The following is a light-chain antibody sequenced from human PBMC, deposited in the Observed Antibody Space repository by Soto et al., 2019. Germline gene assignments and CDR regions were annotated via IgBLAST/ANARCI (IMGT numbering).Light chain of an antibody. Sequence: DIHMTQSPSTLSASIGYRFTITCRASQGISSYLEWYQQKPGKAPKLLIQAASTLHSGVPSRFSGSGSGTEFTLTISSLQPEDFETYYCQQLSTYPLSFGGGTKVDIK. CDR1: QGISSY. J-gene: IGKJ4*01. CDR2: AAS. CDR3: QQLSTYPLS. V-gene: IGKV1-9*01.